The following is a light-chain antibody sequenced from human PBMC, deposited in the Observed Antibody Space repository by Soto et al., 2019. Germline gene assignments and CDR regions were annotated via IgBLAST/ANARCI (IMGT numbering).Light chain of an antibody. J-gene: IGLJ2*01. Sequence: QSALTQPHSVSGSPGQSVAISCTGTSGDVGAYNFVSWYQQHPGNAPKLIIYDVNSRPSGVPHRFSGSKSGNTSSLTISGLQAEDEADYYCCSYAGTYSYVFGAGTKLTVL. CDR1: SGDVGAYNF. CDR2: DVN. CDR3: CSYAGTYSYV. V-gene: IGLV2-11*01.